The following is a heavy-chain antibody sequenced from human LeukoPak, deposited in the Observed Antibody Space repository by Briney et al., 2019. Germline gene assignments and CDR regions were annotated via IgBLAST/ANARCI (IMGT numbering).Heavy chain of an antibody. CDR3: AKSGYNRFDY. CDR2: ISDSGGRT. D-gene: IGHD5-24*01. CDR1: GFTFSSYA. Sequence: PGGSLRLSCAASGFTFSSYAMTWIRQAPGKGLEWVSSISDSGGRTYYADSVRGRCTISRDNSKNTLYLQMNSLRAEDTAVYYCAKSGYNRFDYWGQGTLVTVSS. J-gene: IGHJ4*02. V-gene: IGHV3-23*01.